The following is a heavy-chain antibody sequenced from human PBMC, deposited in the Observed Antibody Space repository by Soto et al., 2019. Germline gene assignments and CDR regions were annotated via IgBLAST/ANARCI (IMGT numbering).Heavy chain of an antibody. D-gene: IGHD2-2*01. V-gene: IGHV3-30*03. CDR3: AREIPAAPTRMDV. CDR1: GFTFSSYG. CDR2: ISYDGSNK. Sequence: PGGSLRLSCAASGFTFSSYGMHWVRQAPGKGLEWVAVISYDGSNKYYADSVKGRFTISRDNSKNTLYLQMNSLRAEDTAVYYCAREIPAAPTRMDVWGQGTTVTVSS. J-gene: IGHJ6*02.